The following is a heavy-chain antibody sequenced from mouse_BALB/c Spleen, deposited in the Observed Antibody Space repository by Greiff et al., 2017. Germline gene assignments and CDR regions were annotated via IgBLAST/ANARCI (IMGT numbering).Heavy chain of an antibody. CDR2: ISSGGGST. V-gene: IGHV5-12-1*01. J-gene: IGHJ3*01. CDR1: GFAFSSYD. Sequence: EVQLQESGGGLVKPGGSLKLSCAASGFAFSSYDMSWVRQTPEKRLEWVAYISSGGGSTYYPDTVKGRFTISRDNAKNTLYLQMSSLKSEDTAMYYCARHPGRGFAYWGQGTLVTVSA. CDR3: ARHPGRGFAY.